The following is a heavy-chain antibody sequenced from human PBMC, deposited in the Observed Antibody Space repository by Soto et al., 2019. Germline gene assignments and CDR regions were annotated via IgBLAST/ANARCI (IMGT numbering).Heavy chain of an antibody. CDR2: IYWNDDK. D-gene: IGHD6-19*01. Sequence: QITLKESGPTLVRPTQTLTLTCTFSGFSLSTSGLGVGWIRQPPGKALEWLALIYWNDDKRYSPSLKARLTITKDNSKNQVVLTMTNMDPVDTATYCCAHRPSGWYLFDYWGQGTLVTFSS. CDR3: AHRPSGWYLFDY. J-gene: IGHJ4*02. V-gene: IGHV2-5*01. CDR1: GFSLSTSGLG.